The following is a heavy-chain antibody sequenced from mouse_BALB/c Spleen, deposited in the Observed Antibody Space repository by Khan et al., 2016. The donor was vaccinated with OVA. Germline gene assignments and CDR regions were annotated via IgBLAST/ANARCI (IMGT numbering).Heavy chain of an antibody. J-gene: IGHJ2*01. CDR1: GYSITSDYA. CDR2: ISYSGNT. Sequence: EVQLVESGPGLVKPSQSLSLTCTVTGYSITSDYAWNCIRQFPGNKLEWMGFISYSGNTYYNPSLKSRISITRDTSKNQFFLQLNCVTTEDTATYYCARVYGGDFDYWGQGTTLTVSS. CDR3: ARVYGGDFDY. D-gene: IGHD1-1*01. V-gene: IGHV3-2*02.